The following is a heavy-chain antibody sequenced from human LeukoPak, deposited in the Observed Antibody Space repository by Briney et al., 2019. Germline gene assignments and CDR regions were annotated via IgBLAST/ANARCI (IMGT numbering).Heavy chain of an antibody. J-gene: IGHJ3*02. Sequence: SETLSLTCTVSGGSISSGSYYWSWIRQPPGKGLEWIGYIYYSGSTNYNPSLKSRVTISVDTSKNQFSLKLSSVTAADTAVYYCARGIAVAGMGAFDIWGQGTMVTVSS. V-gene: IGHV4-61*01. D-gene: IGHD6-19*01. CDR1: GGSISSGSYY. CDR3: ARGIAVAGMGAFDI. CDR2: IYYSGST.